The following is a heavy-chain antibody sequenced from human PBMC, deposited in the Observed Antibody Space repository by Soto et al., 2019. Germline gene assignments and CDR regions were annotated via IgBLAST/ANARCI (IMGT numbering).Heavy chain of an antibody. D-gene: IGHD1-26*01. Sequence: GGSLRLSCAASGFTFSTYSMNWVRQAPGKGLEWVSSISSSSSYIYYADSVKGRFTISRDNAKNSLYLQMNSLRAEDTAVYYCARGDGGSYYDGQDHYYGMDVWGQGTTVTVSS. V-gene: IGHV3-21*01. CDR2: ISSSSSYI. CDR1: GFTFSTYS. J-gene: IGHJ6*02. CDR3: ARGDGGSYYDGQDHYYGMDV.